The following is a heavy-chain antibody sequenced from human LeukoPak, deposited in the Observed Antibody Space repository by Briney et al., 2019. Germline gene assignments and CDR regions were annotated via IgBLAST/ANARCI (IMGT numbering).Heavy chain of an antibody. J-gene: IGHJ4*02. CDR2: LDPSGGSA. V-gene: IGHV1-46*02. CDR1: GYTFNNYH. Sequence: GASVKVSCKASGYTFNNYHIHWVRQAPGQGLEWMGVLDPSGGSASSVQKFQGRVTMTWDASTTTVYMELSRLRSEDTAVYYCARGTSEYAPHDSWGQGTLVTVSS. CDR3: ARGTSEYAPHDS. D-gene: IGHD1-26*01.